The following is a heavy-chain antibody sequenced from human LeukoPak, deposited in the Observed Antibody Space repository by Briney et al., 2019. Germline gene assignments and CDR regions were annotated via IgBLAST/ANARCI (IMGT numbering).Heavy chain of an antibody. CDR1: GGSISSNSFY. CDR2: IYYSGNT. Sequence: ETLSLTCTVSGGSISSNSFYWGWIRQPPGKGLEWIGTIYYSGNTYYNPSLKSRVTISVDTSKNQFSLKLSSVTAADTAVYYCARDSLGAGTVGATSGYWGQGTLVTVSS. CDR3: ARDSLGAGTVGATSGY. J-gene: IGHJ4*02. D-gene: IGHD1-26*01. V-gene: IGHV4-39*02.